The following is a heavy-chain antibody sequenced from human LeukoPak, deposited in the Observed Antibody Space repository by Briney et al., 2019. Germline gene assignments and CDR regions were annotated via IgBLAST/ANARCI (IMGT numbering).Heavy chain of an antibody. V-gene: IGHV7-4-1*02. CDR3: ESFGESYYDFWSGYYTVGSQFDY. Sequence: ASVKVSCKASGYTFTSYAMNWVRQAPGQGLEWIGWINTNTGNPTYAQGFTGRFVFSLDTSVSTAYLQISSLKAEDTAVYYCESFGESYYDFWSGYYTVGSQFDYWGQGTLVTVSS. CDR1: GYTFTSYA. J-gene: IGHJ4*02. CDR2: INTNTGNP. D-gene: IGHD3-3*01.